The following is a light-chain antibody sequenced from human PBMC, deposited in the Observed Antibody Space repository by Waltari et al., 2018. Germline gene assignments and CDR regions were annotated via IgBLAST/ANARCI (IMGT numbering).Light chain of an antibody. CDR3: QQYDNLPLT. CDR1: QDINNY. Sequence: DIQMTQSPSSLSASVGDRVTITCQASQDINNYLNWYQQKPGKAPKLLIYDASNLEAGVPSRFSGRGSGTDFTFTISSLQPEDIVTYYCQQYDNLPLTFGGGTKVEIK. CDR2: DAS. J-gene: IGKJ4*01. V-gene: IGKV1-33*01.